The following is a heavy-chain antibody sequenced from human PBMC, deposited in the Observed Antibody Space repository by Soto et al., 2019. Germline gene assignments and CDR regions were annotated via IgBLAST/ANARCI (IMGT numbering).Heavy chain of an antibody. J-gene: IGHJ4*02. CDR1: GFSVTSNY. V-gene: IGHV3-53*01. CDR3: ARVTTFYDLLTSSYPLNYFDY. Sequence: GGSLRLSCAASGFSVTSNYMTWVRQAPGKRLECVSVIYAGGNTYYPDSVKGRFTISSDNSKNTLFLQMNNLRAEDTAVYYCARVTTFYDLLTSSYPLNYFDYWGQGTRVTDSS. D-gene: IGHD3-9*01. CDR2: IYAGGNT.